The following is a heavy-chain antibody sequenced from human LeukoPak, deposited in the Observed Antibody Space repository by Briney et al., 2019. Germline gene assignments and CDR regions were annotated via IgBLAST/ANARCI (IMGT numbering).Heavy chain of an antibody. V-gene: IGHV3-64*01. CDR1: GFTFSSYA. CDR3: VRTDYSGYDDY. J-gene: IGHJ4*02. Sequence: GGSLRLSCAASGFTFSSYAMHWVRQAPGKGLEYVSAISSNGGSTYYANSVKGRFTISRDNSKNTLYLQMGSLRAEDMAVYYCVRTDYSGYDDYWGQGTLVTVSS. D-gene: IGHD5-12*01. CDR2: ISSNGGST.